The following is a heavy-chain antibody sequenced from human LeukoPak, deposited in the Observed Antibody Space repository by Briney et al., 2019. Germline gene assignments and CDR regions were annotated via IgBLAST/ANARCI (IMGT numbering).Heavy chain of an antibody. V-gene: IGHV1-46*01. J-gene: IGHJ3*02. D-gene: IGHD3-22*01. CDR2: INPSGGST. Sequence: ASVKVSCKASGYTFTSYYMHWVRQAPGQGLEWMGIINPSGGSTSYAQKFQGRVTMTRDTSTSTVYMELSSLRSEDTAVYYCARDDRLGGYHDAFDIWGQGTMVTVSS. CDR1: GYTFTSYY. CDR3: ARDDRLGGYHDAFDI.